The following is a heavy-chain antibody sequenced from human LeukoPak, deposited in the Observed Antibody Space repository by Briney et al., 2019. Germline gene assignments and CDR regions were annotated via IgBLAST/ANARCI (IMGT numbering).Heavy chain of an antibody. D-gene: IGHD3-10*01. CDR2: IRYDGSNK. CDR1: GFTFSSYG. Sequence: GGSLRLSCAASGFTFSSYGMHWVRQAPGKGLEWVAFIRYDGSNKYYADSVKGRFTISRDNSKNTLYLQMNSLRSEDTAVYYCAKDRNPFYGSGSYFYYFDYWGQGTLVTVSS. J-gene: IGHJ4*02. V-gene: IGHV3-30*02. CDR3: AKDRNPFYGSGSYFYYFDY.